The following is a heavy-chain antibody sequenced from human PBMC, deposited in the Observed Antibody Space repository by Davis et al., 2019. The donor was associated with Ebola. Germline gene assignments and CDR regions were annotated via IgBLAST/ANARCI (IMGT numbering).Heavy chain of an antibody. CDR3: ARIQDSGSYNRENAFDI. Sequence: PSETLSLTCTVSGGSISSYYWSWIRQPPGKGLEWIGYIYYSGSTNYNPYLKSRVTRSVATSKNQFPLKLSSLTAADTAVYYCARIQDSGSYNRENAFDIWGQGTMVTVSS. CDR1: GGSISSYY. CDR2: IYYSGST. V-gene: IGHV4-59*01. J-gene: IGHJ3*02. D-gene: IGHD1-26*01.